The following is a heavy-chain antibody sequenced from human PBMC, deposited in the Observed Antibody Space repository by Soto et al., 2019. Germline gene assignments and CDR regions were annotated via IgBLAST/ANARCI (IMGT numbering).Heavy chain of an antibody. CDR2: IYHSGST. V-gene: IGHV4-31*03. J-gene: IGHJ5*02. Sequence: QVQLQESGPRLVKPSQTLSLTCTVSGDSISRGGYYWNWLRQHPRKGLEWIGYIYHSGSTIYNPSLKSRVTISVDTAKNRLSLELSNVTAADAAIYYGARDGAGEYGRGWFDPWGQGTLVTVSS. D-gene: IGHD3-10*01. CDR3: ARDGAGEYGRGWFDP. CDR1: GDSISRGGYY.